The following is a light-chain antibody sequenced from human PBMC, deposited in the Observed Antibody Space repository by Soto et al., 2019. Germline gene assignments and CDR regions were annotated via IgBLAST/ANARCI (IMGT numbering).Light chain of an antibody. CDR2: WAS. V-gene: IGKV4-1*01. J-gene: IGKJ4*01. CDR3: QQYYSTPLT. Sequence: DIVMTQSPDSLAVSLGERATINCKSSQSVLYSSNNKNYLAWYQQKPGQPPKLLIDWASTRESGVPDRFSGRESETDFTITISRLQAEDVAVYYCQQYYSTPLTCGGGTKVEIK. CDR1: QSVLYSSNNKNY.